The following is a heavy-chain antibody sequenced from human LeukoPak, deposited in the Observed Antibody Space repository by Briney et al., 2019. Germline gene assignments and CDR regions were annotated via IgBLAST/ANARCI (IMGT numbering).Heavy chain of an antibody. Sequence: ASVKVSCKTSGFTFSAYGIAWVRQAPGHGPEWMGWISNHNGNTHYAQKFQGRITVTTDISTGTASMELRSPKSDDTAVYYCTRGVAVATAYYFDYWGRGTLVTVAS. CDR2: ISNHNGNT. J-gene: IGHJ4*02. CDR3: TRGVAVATAYYFDY. V-gene: IGHV1-18*01. CDR1: GFTFSAYG. D-gene: IGHD4-23*01.